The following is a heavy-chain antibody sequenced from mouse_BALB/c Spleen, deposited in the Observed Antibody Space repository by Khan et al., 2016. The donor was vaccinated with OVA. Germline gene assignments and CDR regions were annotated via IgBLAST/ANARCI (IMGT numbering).Heavy chain of an antibody. Sequence: VQLQESGAELAKPGASVKMSCKASGYTFTSYWMHWVKQRPGQGLEWIGYINPSTGYSEYNQKFKDKATLTADKSSSTAYMQLSSLTSYDSAVYYCANHGSSSSWFAYWGQGTLVTVSA. CDR1: GYTFTSYW. J-gene: IGHJ3*01. D-gene: IGHD1-1*01. V-gene: IGHV1-7*01. CDR2: INPSTGYS. CDR3: ANHGSSSSWFAY.